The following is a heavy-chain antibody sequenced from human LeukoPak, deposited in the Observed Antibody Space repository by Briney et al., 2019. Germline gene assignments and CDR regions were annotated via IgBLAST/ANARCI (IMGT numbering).Heavy chain of an antibody. V-gene: IGHV3-23*01. CDR2: ISGSGGST. CDR1: GFTFSSYA. J-gene: IGHJ4*02. Sequence: AGGSLRLSCAASGFTFSSYAMSWVRQAPGKGLEWVSAISGSGGSTYYADSVKGRFTISRDNSKNTLYLQMNSLRAEDTAVYYCAKDGWLFQAYFDYWGQGTLVTVSS. CDR3: AKDGWLFQAYFDY. D-gene: IGHD3-22*01.